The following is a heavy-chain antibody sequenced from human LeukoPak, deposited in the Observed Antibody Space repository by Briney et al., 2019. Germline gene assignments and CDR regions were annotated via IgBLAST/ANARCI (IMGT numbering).Heavy chain of an antibody. Sequence: SETLSLTCAVYGGSFSGYYWSWIRQPPGKGLEWIGEINHSGSTNYNPSLKSRVTISVDTSKNQFSLKLSSVTAADTAVYYCAKRGGAMVGAAAGMDYWAQGTLVTVSS. CDR2: INHSGST. CDR3: AKRGGAMVGAAAGMDY. CDR1: GGSFSGYY. J-gene: IGHJ4*02. D-gene: IGHD6-13*01. V-gene: IGHV4-34*01.